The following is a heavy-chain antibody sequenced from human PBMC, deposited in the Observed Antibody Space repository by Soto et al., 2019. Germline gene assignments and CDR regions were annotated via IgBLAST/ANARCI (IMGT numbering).Heavy chain of an antibody. CDR2: ISGSSGAI. J-gene: IGHJ6*02. CDR3: VRAPGEIFGDFHYGMDV. V-gene: IGHV3-48*02. CDR1: GFIFSTYS. Sequence: GGSLRLSCAASGFIFSTYSMNWVRQAPGKGLEWVSYISGSSGAIYYADSVKGRFTISRDKAKNSLYLEMNSLRDEDTAVYYCVRAPGEIFGDFHYGMDVWGRGTTVTVSS. D-gene: IGHD3-3*01.